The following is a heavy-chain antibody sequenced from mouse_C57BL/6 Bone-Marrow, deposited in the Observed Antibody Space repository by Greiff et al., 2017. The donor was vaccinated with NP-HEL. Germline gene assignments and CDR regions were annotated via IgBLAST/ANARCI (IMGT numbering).Heavy chain of an antibody. CDR2: IDPSDSYP. CDR3: ARTGYYGSSYVEYYFDY. J-gene: IGHJ2*01. V-gene: IGHV1-69*01. CDR1: GYTFTSYW. D-gene: IGHD1-1*01. Sequence: VQLQQPGAELVMPGASVKLSCKASGYTFTSYWMHWVKQRPGQGLEWIGEIDPSDSYPNYNQKFKGKSTLTVDKSSSTAYMQLSILKSEDSAVYYGARTGYYGSSYVEYYFDYWGQGTTLTVSS.